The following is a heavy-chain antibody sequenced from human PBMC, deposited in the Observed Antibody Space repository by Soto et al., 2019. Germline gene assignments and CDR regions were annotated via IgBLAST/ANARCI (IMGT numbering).Heavy chain of an antibody. V-gene: IGHV3-30-3*01. J-gene: IGHJ4*02. CDR2: ISYDGSNK. Sequence: GGSLRLSCAASGFTFSSYAVHWVCQAQGKGLEWVAVISYDGSNKYYADSVKGRFTISRDNSKNTLYLQMNSLRAEDTAVYYCASTERAERGYSYVLDYWGQGTLVTVSS. CDR1: GFTFSSYA. CDR3: ASTERAERGYSYVLDY. D-gene: IGHD5-18*01.